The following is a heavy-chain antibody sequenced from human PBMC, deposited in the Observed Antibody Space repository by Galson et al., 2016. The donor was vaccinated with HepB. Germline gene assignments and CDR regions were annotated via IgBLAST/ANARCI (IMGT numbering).Heavy chain of an antibody. CDR1: GGTFSSYA. D-gene: IGHD6-13*01. CDR2: INPVFGTV. V-gene: IGHV1-69*06. J-gene: IGHJ4*02. Sequence: SVKVSCKASGGTFSSYAISWVRQAPGQGLEWMGGINPVFGTVKCAEKFQGRVTITADKSTSTAYMELSSLRSEETAVYYWVGNSAVGRALTWGQGTLVTVSP. CDR3: VGNSAVGRALT.